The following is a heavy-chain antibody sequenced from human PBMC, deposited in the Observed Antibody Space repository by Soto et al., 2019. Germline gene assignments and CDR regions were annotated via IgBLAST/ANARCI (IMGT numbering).Heavy chain of an antibody. CDR2: IYYSGST. Sequence: SETLSLTCTVSGGSISSGSYYWSWIRQPPGKGLEWIGYIYYSGSTNYNPSLKSRVTISVDTSKNQFSLKLSSVIAADTAVYYCAREAYYDYGGNDSYFDYWGQGTLVTVSS. V-gene: IGHV4-61*01. CDR3: AREAYYDYGGNDSYFDY. D-gene: IGHD4-17*01. J-gene: IGHJ4*02. CDR1: GGSISSGSYY.